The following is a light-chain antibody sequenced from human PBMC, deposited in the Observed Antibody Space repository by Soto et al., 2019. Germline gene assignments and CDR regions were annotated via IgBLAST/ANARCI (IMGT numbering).Light chain of an antibody. CDR1: QGLVYSDGNIY. CDR2: QVS. V-gene: IGKV2-30*01. CDR3: MQGTHWPIA. J-gene: IGKJ5*01. Sequence: DVLMTQSPLSLPVALGQPASISCRSSQGLVYSDGNIYVNWFQQRPGQSPRRLIYQVSNRDSGVPDRFSGSGAGTDFTLKISRVEAEDVGVYYCMQGTHWPIAFGQGTRLEIK.